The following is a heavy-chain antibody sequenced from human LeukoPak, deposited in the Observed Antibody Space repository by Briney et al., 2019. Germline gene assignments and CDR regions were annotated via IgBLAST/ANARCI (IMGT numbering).Heavy chain of an antibody. D-gene: IGHD2-2*01. CDR1: GFTFSSYA. Sequence: GGSLRLSCAASGFTFSSYAMSWVRQAPGKGLEWVSAISGSGGSTHYADSVKGRFTISRDNSKNTLYLQMNSLRAEDTAVYYCAKDPSLEGYCSSTSCTLVHWGQGTLVTVSS. CDR3: AKDPSLEGYCSSTSCTLVH. CDR2: ISGSGGST. V-gene: IGHV3-23*01. J-gene: IGHJ4*02.